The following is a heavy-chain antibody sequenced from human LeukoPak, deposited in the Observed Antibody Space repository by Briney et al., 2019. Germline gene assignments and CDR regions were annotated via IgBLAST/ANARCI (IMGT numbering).Heavy chain of an antibody. V-gene: IGHV3-7*01. J-gene: IGHJ4*02. Sequence: GGSLRLSCAGTGFTFSKYWMNWVRQAPGKGLEWVANIKEDGSQIYYADSVKGRFTISRDSPKNSVSLQMNSLRAEDTAVYYCAGSSGWLFDYWGQGTLVAVSS. CDR2: IKEDGSQI. CDR3: AGSSGWLFDY. CDR1: GFTFSKYW. D-gene: IGHD6-19*01.